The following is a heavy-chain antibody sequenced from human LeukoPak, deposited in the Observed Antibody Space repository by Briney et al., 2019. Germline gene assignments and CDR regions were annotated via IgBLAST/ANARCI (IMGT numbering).Heavy chain of an antibody. D-gene: IGHD6-19*01. Sequence: PGGSLRLSCAASGFTFSSYAMHWVRQAPGKGLEWVALISYDGGNKYSADSVKGRFTISRDNSKNTLYLQVNSLRAEDTSVYYCARGARGSGWRVFDYWGQGTLVTVSS. CDR3: ARGARGSGWRVFDY. V-gene: IGHV3-30*04. CDR1: GFTFSSYA. J-gene: IGHJ4*02. CDR2: ISYDGGNK.